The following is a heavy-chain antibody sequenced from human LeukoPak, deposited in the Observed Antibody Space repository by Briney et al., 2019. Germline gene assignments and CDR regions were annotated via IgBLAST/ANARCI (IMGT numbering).Heavy chain of an antibody. D-gene: IGHD4-17*01. CDR2: IYHSGRT. Sequence: SETLSLTCAVSGGSISSSNWWSWVRQPPGKGLEWIGEIYHSGRTNYNPSLKSRVTISVDKSKNQFSLKLSSVTAADTAVYYCARAEMLNYDYGDYYFDYWGQGTLVTVSS. CDR1: GGSISSSNW. J-gene: IGHJ4*02. CDR3: ARAEMLNYDYGDYYFDY. V-gene: IGHV4-4*02.